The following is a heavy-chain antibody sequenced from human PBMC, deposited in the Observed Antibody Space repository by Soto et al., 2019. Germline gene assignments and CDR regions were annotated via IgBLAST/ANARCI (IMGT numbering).Heavy chain of an antibody. CDR2: IRHTTSAT. CDR3: ARDRGSSGMFELDV. J-gene: IGHJ3*01. V-gene: IGHV3-48*02. D-gene: IGHD6-19*01. Sequence: PGGSLRLSCAASGFNFSDYAMHWVRQAPGKGLEWVSYIRHTTSATFYADAVKGRFTISRDNRKNSLFLQMNSLRDDDTGVYFCARDRGSSGMFELDVWGPGTLVTVSS. CDR1: GFNFSDYA.